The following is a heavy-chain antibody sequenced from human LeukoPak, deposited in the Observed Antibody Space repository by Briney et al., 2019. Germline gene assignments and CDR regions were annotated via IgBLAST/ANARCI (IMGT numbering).Heavy chain of an antibody. CDR1: GGSISSSSYY. V-gene: IGHV4-39*07. CDR2: IYYSGST. J-gene: IGHJ4*02. Sequence: PSETLSLTCTVSGGSISSSSYYWGWIRQPPGKGLEWIGSIYYSGSTYYNPSLKSRVTISVDTSKNQFSLKLSSVTAADTAVYYCARAEETTEFDYWGQGTLVTVSS. D-gene: IGHD1-14*01. CDR3: ARAEETTEFDY.